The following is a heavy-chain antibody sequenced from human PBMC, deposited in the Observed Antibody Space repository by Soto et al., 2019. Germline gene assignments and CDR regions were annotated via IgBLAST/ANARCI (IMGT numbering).Heavy chain of an antibody. CDR2: ISWNSNII. Sequence: GGSLRLSCAASGFTFDDYAMHWVRRVPGKGLEWVSSISWNSNIIGYADSVKGRFTISRDNAKNSLYLQMNSLRAEDTAVYYCARDRYSDIVVVVAAPPPDYWGQGTLVTVSS. CDR1: GFTFDDYA. V-gene: IGHV3-9*01. CDR3: ARDRYSDIVVVVAAPPPDY. J-gene: IGHJ4*02. D-gene: IGHD2-15*01.